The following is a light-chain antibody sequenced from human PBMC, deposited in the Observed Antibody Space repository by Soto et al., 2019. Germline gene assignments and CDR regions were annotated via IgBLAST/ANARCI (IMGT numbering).Light chain of an antibody. V-gene: IGKV3-11*01. CDR1: QSVRTY. Sequence: EVVLTQSPATLSLSPGERATLSCRASQSVRTYVSWFQQKHGQAPRLLIYDASTRATGIPARFSGSGSGTDFILTISSLEPEDFAVYYCQQRMTWPPITFGQGTRLEIK. J-gene: IGKJ5*01. CDR2: DAS. CDR3: QQRMTWPPIT.